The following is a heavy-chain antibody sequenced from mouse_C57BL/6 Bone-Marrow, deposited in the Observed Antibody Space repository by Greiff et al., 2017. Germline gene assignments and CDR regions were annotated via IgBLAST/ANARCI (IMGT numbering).Heavy chain of an antibody. CDR3: ARGPS. CDR2: IYPGDGDT. Sequence: QVQLQQSGPELVKPGASVKISCKASGYAFSSSWMNWVKQRPGQGLEWIGRIYPGDGDTNYNGKFKGKATLTADKYSSTAYMQHSSLTSEDSAVYFCARGPSWGQGTTLTVSS. J-gene: IGHJ2*01. V-gene: IGHV1-82*01. CDR1: GYAFSSSW.